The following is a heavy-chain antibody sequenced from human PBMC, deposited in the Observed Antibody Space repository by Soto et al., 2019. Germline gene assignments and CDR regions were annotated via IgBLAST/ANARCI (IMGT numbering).Heavy chain of an antibody. CDR3: ARGMGYGYCSGGSCYSDAFDI. Sequence: QVQLVQSGAEVKKPGSSVKVSCKASGGTFSSYTISWVRQAPGQGLEWMGRIIPILGIANYAQKFQGSVTITADKSTSTAYMELSRRRSEDTAVYYCARGMGYGYCSGGSCYSDAFDIWGQGTMVTVSS. CDR2: IIPILGIA. CDR1: GGTFSSYT. J-gene: IGHJ3*02. V-gene: IGHV1-69*02. D-gene: IGHD2-15*01.